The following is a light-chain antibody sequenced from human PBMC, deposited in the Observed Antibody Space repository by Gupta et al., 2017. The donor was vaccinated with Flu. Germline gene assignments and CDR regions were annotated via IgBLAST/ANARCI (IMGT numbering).Light chain of an antibody. V-gene: IGLV8-61*01. Sequence: TVVTPEPSFSVSPGGTVPLTCGLTSGSVATSHYPGWYQQTPGQAPRTLIYSTNTRSSGVPARFSGSIRGNKAALTITGAQADDQSHYYCVLYMGSGIWVFGGGTKVTVL. CDR2: STN. J-gene: IGLJ3*02. CDR3: VLYMGSGIWV. CDR1: SGSVATSHY.